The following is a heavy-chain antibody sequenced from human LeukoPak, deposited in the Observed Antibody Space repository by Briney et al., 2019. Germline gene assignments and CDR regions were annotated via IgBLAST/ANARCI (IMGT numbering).Heavy chain of an antibody. CDR2: IIPILGIA. D-gene: IGHD3-10*01. CDR1: GGTFSSYA. J-gene: IGHJ6*02. V-gene: IGHV1-69*04. CDR3: ARPIRGARPSDYYYGMDV. Sequence: SVKASCKASGGTFSSYAISWVRQAPGQGLEWMGRIIPILGIANYAQKFQGRVTITADKSTSTAYMELSSLRSEDTAVYYCARPIRGARPSDYYYGMDVWGQGTTVTVSS.